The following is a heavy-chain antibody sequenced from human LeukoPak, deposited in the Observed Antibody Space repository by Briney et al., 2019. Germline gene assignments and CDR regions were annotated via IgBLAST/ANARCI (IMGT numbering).Heavy chain of an antibody. V-gene: IGHV1-69*13. Sequence: ASVKVSCKASGGTFSSYAISWVRQAPGQGLEWMGGIIPIFGTANYAQEFQGRVTITADESTSTAYMELSSLRSEDTAVYYCARGRAGFSYYFDYWGQGTLVTVSS. CDR2: IIPIFGTA. CDR1: GGTFSSYA. D-gene: IGHD2-15*01. CDR3: ARGRAGFSYYFDY. J-gene: IGHJ4*02.